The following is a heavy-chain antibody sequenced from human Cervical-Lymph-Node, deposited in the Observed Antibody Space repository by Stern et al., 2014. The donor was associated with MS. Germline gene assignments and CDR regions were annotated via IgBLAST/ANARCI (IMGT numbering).Heavy chain of an antibody. J-gene: IGHJ3*02. V-gene: IGHV4-30-2*01. D-gene: IGHD4-17*01. CDR1: GGSISSCGYS. CDR3: ARSSTVTPNAFDI. Sequence: QLQLQESGSGLVKPSQTLSLTCAVSGGSISSCGYSWSWNRQPPGKGLEWIGYIYHSGSTYYNPSLKSRVTISGDRSKNQFSLKLSSVTAADTAVYYCARSSTVTPNAFDIWGQGTMVTVSS. CDR2: IYHSGST.